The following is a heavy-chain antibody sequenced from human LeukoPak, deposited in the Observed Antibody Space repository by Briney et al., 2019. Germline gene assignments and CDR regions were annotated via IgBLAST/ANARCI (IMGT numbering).Heavy chain of an antibody. CDR2: ISSSSSTI. Sequence: PGGSLRLSCAASGFTFSSYSMNWVRQAPGKGLEWVSYISSSSSTIYYADSVKGRFTISRDNAKNTLYLQMNSLRAEDTAVYYCARDGSGSYYVAYFDYWGQGTLVTVSS. CDR1: GFTFSSYS. V-gene: IGHV3-48*01. CDR3: ARDGSGSYYVAYFDY. D-gene: IGHD1-26*01. J-gene: IGHJ4*02.